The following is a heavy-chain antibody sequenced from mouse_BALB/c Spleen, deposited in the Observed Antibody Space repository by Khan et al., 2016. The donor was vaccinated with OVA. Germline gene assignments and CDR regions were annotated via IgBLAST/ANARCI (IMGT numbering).Heavy chain of an antibody. CDR2: IWSDGST. V-gene: IGHV2-6-2*01. CDR1: GFSLTSYA. CDR3: ARHQFPLSMDS. Sequence: VQLQQSGPDLVAPSQSLSITCTVSGFSLTSYAIHWVRQPPGKGLEWLVVIWSDGSTTYNSALKSRLSISKDNSKSQVFLIINSLQTDDTAMYYCARHQFPLSMDSWGQGTSVTVSS. J-gene: IGHJ4*01.